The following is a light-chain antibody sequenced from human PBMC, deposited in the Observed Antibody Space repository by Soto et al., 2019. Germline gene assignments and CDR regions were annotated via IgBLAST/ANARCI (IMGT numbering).Light chain of an antibody. Sequence: ELVMTQSPATLSVSPGERATLSCRASQTVGSNIAWYQQKPGQAPRLLIHGASTRATGVSARFSGTGSGTEFTLTISSLQSEDFAVYYCQQYHNWPPQYTFGQGTRLQIK. CDR3: QQYHNWPPQYT. CDR1: QTVGSN. CDR2: GAS. V-gene: IGKV3-15*01. J-gene: IGKJ2*01.